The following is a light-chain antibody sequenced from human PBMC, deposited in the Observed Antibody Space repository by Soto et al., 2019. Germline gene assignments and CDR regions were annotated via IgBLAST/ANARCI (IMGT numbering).Light chain of an antibody. CDR3: QQYSASPRT. Sequence: ELVLTQSPGTLSFSPGERATLSCRASRTVDGNYLAWYHQKPGQAPRLLIHSASTRAPGIPDRFSASGAGTDFTLTISRLEPEDSAVYYCQQYSASPRTFGPGTKVDI. J-gene: IGKJ3*01. CDR1: RTVDGNY. CDR2: SAS. V-gene: IGKV3-20*01.